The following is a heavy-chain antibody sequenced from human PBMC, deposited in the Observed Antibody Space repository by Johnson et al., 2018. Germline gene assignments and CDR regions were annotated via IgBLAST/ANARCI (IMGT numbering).Heavy chain of an antibody. Sequence: QVQLVQSGGGAVQPGRSLRLSCAASGFTFSKHGMHWVRQAPGKGLEWVAVIWFDGSQKYYAESVKGRFTISRDNSKSKVYLQMNSLRAEDTAVYYCVRAAEPKVVVTSYYYGMDGWGQGTTVTVSS. CDR2: IWFDGSQK. V-gene: IGHV3-33*01. J-gene: IGHJ6*02. D-gene: IGHD2-15*01. CDR3: VRAAEPKVVVTSYYYGMDG. CDR1: GFTFSKHG.